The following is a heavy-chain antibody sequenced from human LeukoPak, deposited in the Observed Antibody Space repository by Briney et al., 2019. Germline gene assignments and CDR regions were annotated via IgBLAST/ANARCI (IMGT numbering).Heavy chain of an antibody. V-gene: IGHV3-7*01. Sequence: GGSLRLSCAASGFTFSAYWMTRVRQTPGEGLEPVANIKQDGSENNYVDSVKGRFTISRDNAKNSLYLQMNSLRGEDTAVYYCARYSSSSGWLDPWGQGTLVTVSS. CDR3: ARYSSSSGWLDP. CDR2: IKQDGSEN. CDR1: GFTFSAYW. J-gene: IGHJ5*02. D-gene: IGHD6-6*01.